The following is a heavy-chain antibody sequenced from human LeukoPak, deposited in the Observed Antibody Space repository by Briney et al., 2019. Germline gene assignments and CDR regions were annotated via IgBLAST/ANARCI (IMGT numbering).Heavy chain of an antibody. CDR1: GFTFSSYC. V-gene: IGHV3-21*01. CDR3: ARGDYASNSGFDY. Sequence: PGGSLRLSCAASGFTFSSYCMNWVRQAPGKGLEWVSSISSSSSYIYYADSVKGRFTISRDNAKNSLYLQMNSLRAEDTAVYYCARGDYASNSGFDYWGQGTLVTVSS. J-gene: IGHJ4*02. D-gene: IGHD4-17*01. CDR2: ISSSSSYI.